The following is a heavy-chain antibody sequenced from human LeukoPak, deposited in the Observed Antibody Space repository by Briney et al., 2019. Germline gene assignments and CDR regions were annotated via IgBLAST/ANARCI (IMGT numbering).Heavy chain of an antibody. Sequence: ASVKVSCKASGGTFSSYAISWVRQAPGQGLEWMGGIIPIFGTANYAQKFQGRVTITADKSTSTAYMELSSLRSEDTAVYYYARDRGYQPLLPWGQGTLVTVSS. CDR3: ARDRGYQPLLP. CDR2: IIPIFGTA. V-gene: IGHV1-69*06. CDR1: GGTFSSYA. D-gene: IGHD2-21*02. J-gene: IGHJ5*02.